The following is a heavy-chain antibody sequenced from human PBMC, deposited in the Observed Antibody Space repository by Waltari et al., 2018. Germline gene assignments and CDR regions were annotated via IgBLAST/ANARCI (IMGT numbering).Heavy chain of an antibody. J-gene: IGHJ2*01. CDR2: ISSSSSNR. D-gene: IGHD3-9*01. CDR3: ARPYDNYAYWYFDL. Sequence: EVQLVESGGALAQPGGSLRLSCATSGFVFRAHSMNWVRQVPGKGLEWVSYISSSSSNRYYAESVRGRFTISRDNAQNSLFLQMDSLRAADTAVYYCARPYDNYAYWYFDLWGRGTLVTVSS. CDR1: GFVFRAHS. V-gene: IGHV3-48*01.